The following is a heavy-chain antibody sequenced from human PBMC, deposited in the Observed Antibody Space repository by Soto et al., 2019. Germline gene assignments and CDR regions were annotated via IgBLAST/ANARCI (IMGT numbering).Heavy chain of an antibody. CDR1: GFTFSSYA. CDR2: ISGSGGST. Sequence: GGSLRLSCAASGFTFSSYAMSWVRQAQGKGLEWVSAISGSGGSTYYADSVKGRFTISRDNSKNTLYLQMNSLRAEDTAVYYCAKDLPNSYSSGWYGDYWGEGTLVTVSS. J-gene: IGHJ4*02. V-gene: IGHV3-23*01. CDR3: AKDLPNSYSSGWYGDY. D-gene: IGHD6-19*01.